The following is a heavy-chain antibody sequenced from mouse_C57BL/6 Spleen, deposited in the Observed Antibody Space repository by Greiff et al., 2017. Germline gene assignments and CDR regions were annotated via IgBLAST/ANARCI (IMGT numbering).Heavy chain of an antibody. V-gene: IGHV1-52*01. Sequence: VQLQQPGAELVRPGSSVKLSCKASGYTFTSYWMHWVKQRPIQGLEWIGNIDPSDSETHYNQKFKDKATLTVDKSSSTAYMQLSSLTSEDSAVYYCARKGIYYDYDVYAMDYWGQGTSVTVSS. CDR3: ARKGIYYDYDVYAMDY. J-gene: IGHJ4*01. D-gene: IGHD2-4*01. CDR2: IDPSDSET. CDR1: GYTFTSYW.